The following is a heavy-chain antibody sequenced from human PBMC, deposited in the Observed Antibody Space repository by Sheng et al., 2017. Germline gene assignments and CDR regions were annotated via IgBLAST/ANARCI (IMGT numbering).Heavy chain of an antibody. D-gene: IGHD3-10*01. V-gene: IGHV1-69*01. CDR3: ARAEGGITMVRGVIGRQDYRDYGMDV. J-gene: IGHJ6*02. Sequence: QVQLVQSGAEVKKPGSSVKVSCKASGGTFSSYAISWVRQAPGQGLEWMGGIIPIFGTANYAQKFQGRVTITADESTSTAYMELSSLRSEDTAVYYCARAEGGITMVRGVIGRQDYRDYGMDVWDQGP. CDR1: GGTFSSYA. CDR2: IIPIFGTA.